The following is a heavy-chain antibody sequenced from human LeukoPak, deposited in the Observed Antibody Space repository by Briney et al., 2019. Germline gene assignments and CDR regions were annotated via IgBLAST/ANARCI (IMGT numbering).Heavy chain of an antibody. D-gene: IGHD3-3*01. CDR1: GFKFDNYA. CDR2: ISGSGTAS. Sequence: GGSLRLSCTGSGFKFDNYAMSWVRQTPGRGLEWVSSISGSGTASYYADSVKGRFTISRDNSQNTLFLQMNSLNAEDTAIYHCARGWSGVCYYFQFWGQGTLVTVSS. V-gene: IGHV3-23*01. J-gene: IGHJ4*02. CDR3: ARGWSGVCYYFQF.